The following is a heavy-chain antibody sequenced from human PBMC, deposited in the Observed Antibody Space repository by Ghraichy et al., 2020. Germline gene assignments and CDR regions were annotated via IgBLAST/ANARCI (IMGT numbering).Heavy chain of an antibody. CDR2: INPNSGGT. Sequence: ASVKVSCKASGYTFTGYYMHWVRQAPGQGLEWMGWINPNSGGTNYAQKFQGRVTMTRDTSISTAYMELSRLRSDDTAVYYCARVKAVDGYGMDVWGQGTTVTVSS. CDR3: ARVKAVDGYGMDV. D-gene: IGHD6-19*01. J-gene: IGHJ6*02. V-gene: IGHV1-2*02. CDR1: GYTFTGYY.